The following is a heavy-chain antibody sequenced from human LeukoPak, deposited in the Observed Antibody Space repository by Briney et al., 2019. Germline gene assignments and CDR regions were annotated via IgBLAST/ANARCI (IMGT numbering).Heavy chain of an antibody. CDR1: GGSISSYY. CDR2: IYYSGST. V-gene: IGHV4-59*01. D-gene: IGHD2-15*01. CDR3: ARDRGGYCSGGSCYKSAFDI. Sequence: SETLSLTCTVSGGSISSYYWSWIRQHPGKGLEWIGYIYYSGSTNYNPSLKSRVTISVDTSKNQFSLKLSSVTAADTAVYYCARDRGGYCSGGSCYKSAFDIWGQGTMVTVSS. J-gene: IGHJ3*02.